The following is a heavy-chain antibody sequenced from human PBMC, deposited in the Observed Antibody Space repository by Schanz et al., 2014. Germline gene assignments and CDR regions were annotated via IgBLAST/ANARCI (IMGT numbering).Heavy chain of an antibody. V-gene: IGHV3-53*01. Sequence: EVQLVESGGGLIQPGGSLTLACAASGFSVTSNSMNWVRQAPGKGLEWVSVIHDRGNTYSADSVKGRFTIARDTSENTVYLQMNSLRAEDTAVYYCARDPPGPPSYGMDVWGQGTTVTVSS. CDR3: ARDPPGPPSYGMDV. J-gene: IGHJ6*02. CDR1: GFSVTSNS. CDR2: IHDRGNT.